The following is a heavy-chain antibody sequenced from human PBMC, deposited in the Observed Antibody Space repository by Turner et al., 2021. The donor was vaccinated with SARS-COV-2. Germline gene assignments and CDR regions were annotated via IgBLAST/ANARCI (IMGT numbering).Heavy chain of an antibody. J-gene: IGHJ6*02. CDR2: IYYSVST. V-gene: IGHV4-39*01. D-gene: IGHD5-18*01. CDR1: GGSISSSTYY. Sequence: LQLPDSCPVLVQLSETLSLPCTVPGGSISSSTYYWGWIRQPPWKGLEWIGNIYYSVSTYYNPSLKSRVTKAVDTSKNKFSLKMSSVTAADTAVYYCARLMDTAMDYYGMDVWGQGTTVTVSS. CDR3: ARLMDTAMDYYGMDV.